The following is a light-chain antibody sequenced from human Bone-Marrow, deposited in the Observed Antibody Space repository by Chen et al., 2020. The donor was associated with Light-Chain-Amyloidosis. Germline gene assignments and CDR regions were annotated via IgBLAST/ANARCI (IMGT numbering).Light chain of an antibody. Sequence: SSVLTHPSSVSVAPGQTATIACGGNNIGSTSVNWYHQTPGQAPLLVVYDDSDRPSGIPERLSGSNSGKTATLTISRVEAGDEADYYCQVWDRSSDRPVFGGGTKLTVL. V-gene: IGLV3-21*02. CDR3: QVWDRSSDRPV. CDR2: DDS. CDR1: NIGSTS. J-gene: IGLJ3*02.